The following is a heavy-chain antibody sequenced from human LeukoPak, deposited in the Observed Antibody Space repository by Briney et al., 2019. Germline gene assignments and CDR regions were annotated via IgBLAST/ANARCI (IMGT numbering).Heavy chain of an antibody. V-gene: IGHV4-39*07. CDR3: ARANYYDNSGYSRGAFDI. CDR1: GGSISSSSYY. D-gene: IGHD3-22*01. Sequence: SETLSLACTVSGGSISSSSYYWGWIRQPPGKGLEWIGTIYYSGSTYYNPSLKSRVTISVDTPKNQLSLKLSSVTAADTALYYCARANYYDNSGYSRGAFDIWGPGTMVTVSS. J-gene: IGHJ3*02. CDR2: IYYSGST.